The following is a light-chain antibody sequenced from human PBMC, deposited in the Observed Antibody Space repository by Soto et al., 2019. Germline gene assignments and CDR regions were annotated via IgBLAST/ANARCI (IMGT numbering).Light chain of an antibody. CDR3: PQHSSSAT. CDR2: DAS. V-gene: IGKV3-20*01. J-gene: IGKJ1*01. CDR1: QSVSSNY. Sequence: TELADPQTFAQGERANLCCRGSQSVSSNYLAWYQQKLGQAPRLLIYDASRRATGIPDRFSGSGSGTGFTLDISIREPEGFAVYCGPQHSSSATFGQGTRV.